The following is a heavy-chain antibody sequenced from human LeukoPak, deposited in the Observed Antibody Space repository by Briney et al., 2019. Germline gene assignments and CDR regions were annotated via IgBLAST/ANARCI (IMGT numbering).Heavy chain of an antibody. CDR3: ARGGSVFAYFFDY. V-gene: IGHV3-23*01. Sequence: PGGPLRLSCAASGFIFSNYAMTWARLTPGKGLEWVSAISGSGGTTYFADSVKGRFTISRDSSTNTLYLQLSSLRAEDTAIYYCARGGSVFAYFFDYWGQGTLVTVSS. CDR2: ISGSGGTT. CDR1: GFIFSNYA. D-gene: IGHD3-10*01. J-gene: IGHJ4*02.